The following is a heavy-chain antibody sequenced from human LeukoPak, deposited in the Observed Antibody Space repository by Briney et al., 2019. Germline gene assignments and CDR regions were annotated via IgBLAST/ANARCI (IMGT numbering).Heavy chain of an antibody. D-gene: IGHD5-18*01. CDR1: GGSINNYY. CDR2: IYYSGST. Sequence: SETLSLTCIVSGGSINNYYWSWIRQPPGKGLEWIGYIYYSGSTNYNPSLKSRVTISVDTSKNQFSLKLSSVTAADTAVYYCARPSAISLNADRPWVHWGQGTLVTVSS. V-gene: IGHV4-59*08. J-gene: IGHJ4*02. CDR3: ARPSAISLNADRPWVH.